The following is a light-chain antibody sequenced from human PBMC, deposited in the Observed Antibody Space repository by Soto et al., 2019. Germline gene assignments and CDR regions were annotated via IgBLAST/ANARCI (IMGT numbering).Light chain of an antibody. CDR1: QSISSY. CDR2: AAS. J-gene: IGKJ1*01. V-gene: IGKV1-39*01. Sequence: DIQMTQSPSSLSASVGDRVTITCRASQSISSYLIWYQQKPGKAPKLLIYAASSLQSGVPSRFSGSGSGTDFTLTISSLQPEDFATYYCQQNYSTPRTFGQGTQVEIK. CDR3: QQNYSTPRT.